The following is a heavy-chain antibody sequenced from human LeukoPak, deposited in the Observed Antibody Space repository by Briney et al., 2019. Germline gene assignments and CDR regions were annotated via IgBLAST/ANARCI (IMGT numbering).Heavy chain of an antibody. Sequence: GGSLRLSCAASGFTFSSYGMHWVRQAPGKGLEWVAVISYDGSNKYYADSVKGRFTISRDNSKNTLYLQMNSLRAEDTAVYYCAKENDGDYVGWYFDYWGQGTLVTVSS. V-gene: IGHV3-30*18. D-gene: IGHD4-17*01. CDR3: AKENDGDYVGWYFDY. CDR2: ISYDGSNK. CDR1: GFTFSSYG. J-gene: IGHJ4*02.